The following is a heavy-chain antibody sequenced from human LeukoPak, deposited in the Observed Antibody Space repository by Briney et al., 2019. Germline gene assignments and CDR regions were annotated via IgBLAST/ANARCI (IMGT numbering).Heavy chain of an antibody. J-gene: IGHJ4*02. Sequence: PSETLSLTCTVSGGSISSSSYYWGWIRQPPGKGLEWIGSIYYRGSTYYNPSLKSRVTISLDTSKDQFSLKLSSVTAADTAVYYCARVSGYDWESFYDYWGQGTLVTVSS. CDR2: IYYRGST. CDR3: ARVSGYDWESFYDY. CDR1: GGSISSSSYY. V-gene: IGHV4-39*07. D-gene: IGHD5-12*01.